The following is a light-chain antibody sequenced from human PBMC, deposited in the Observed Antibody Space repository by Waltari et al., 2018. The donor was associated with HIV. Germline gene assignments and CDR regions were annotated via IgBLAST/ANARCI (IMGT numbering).Light chain of an antibody. CDR2: RNN. Sequence: QSVLTQPPSASGTPGQRVTISCSGSSSNIGSNYVYWYQQLPGTAPKLLSYRNNRRPSGVPDRCAGSTSGTSASLAISGLRSEDEADYFCAAWDDSLSVYVFGTGTKVTVL. V-gene: IGLV1-47*01. CDR1: SSNIGSNY. J-gene: IGLJ1*01. CDR3: AAWDDSLSVYV.